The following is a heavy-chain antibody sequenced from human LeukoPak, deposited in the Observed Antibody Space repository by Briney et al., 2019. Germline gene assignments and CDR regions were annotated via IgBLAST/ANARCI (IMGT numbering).Heavy chain of an antibody. J-gene: IGHJ5*02. Sequence: PSETLSLTCTVSGGSISSYYWSWIRQPAGKGLEWIGRIYTSGSTNYNPSLKSRVTILVDKSKNQFSLKLSSVTAADTAVYYCARDREYCSGGSCYSNFDPWGQGTLVTVSS. V-gene: IGHV4-4*07. D-gene: IGHD2-15*01. CDR1: GGSISSYY. CDR2: IYTSGST. CDR3: ARDREYCSGGSCYSNFDP.